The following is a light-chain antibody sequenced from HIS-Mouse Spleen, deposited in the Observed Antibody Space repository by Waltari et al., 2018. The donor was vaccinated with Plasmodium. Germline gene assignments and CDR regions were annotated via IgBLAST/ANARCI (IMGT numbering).Light chain of an antibody. J-gene: IGKJ1*01. Sequence: DIQMTQSPSSLSASVGDRVTITCRASQSISNYLNWYQQKPGKAPKFLIYAASTLQSGVPSRFSGSGSGTDFTLTISSLQPEDFATYYCQQSYSTWTFGQGTKVE. CDR2: AAS. CDR3: QQSYSTWT. CDR1: QSISNY. V-gene: IGKV1-39*01.